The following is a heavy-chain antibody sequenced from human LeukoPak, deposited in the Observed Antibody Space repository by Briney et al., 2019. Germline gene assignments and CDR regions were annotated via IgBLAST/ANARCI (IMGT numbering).Heavy chain of an antibody. CDR2: IYYSGST. Sequence: SQTLSLTCTVSGGSISSGDYYWSWIRQPPGKGLERIGYIYYSGSTYYNPSLKSRVTISVDTSKNQFSLKLSSVTAADTAVYYCARALYDSSGYLYDYWGQGTLVTVSS. J-gene: IGHJ4*02. CDR3: ARALYDSSGYLYDY. D-gene: IGHD3-22*01. V-gene: IGHV4-30-4*01. CDR1: GGSISSGDYY.